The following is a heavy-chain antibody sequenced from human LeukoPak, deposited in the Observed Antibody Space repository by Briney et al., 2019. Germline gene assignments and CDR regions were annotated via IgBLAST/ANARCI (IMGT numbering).Heavy chain of an antibody. D-gene: IGHD3-10*01. V-gene: IGHV3-30*19. CDR2: ISYDGSNK. J-gene: IGHJ4*02. Sequence: PGRSLRLSCAASGFTFSSYGMHWVRQAPGKGLERVAVISYDGSNKYYADSVKGRFTISRDNSKNTLYLQMNSLRAEDTAVYYCARDTYYYGSGPDYWGQGTLVTVSS. CDR3: ARDTYYYGSGPDY. CDR1: GFTFSSYG.